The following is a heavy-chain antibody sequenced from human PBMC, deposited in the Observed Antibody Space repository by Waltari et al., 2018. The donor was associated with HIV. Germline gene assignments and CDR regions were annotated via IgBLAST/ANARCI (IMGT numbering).Heavy chain of an antibody. V-gene: IGHV1-18*01. CDR3: ARTYYYDSPREFDY. CDR2: ISAHNGNT. D-gene: IGHD3-22*01. Sequence: QVHLVQSGAEVKKPGASVKVSCKASGYTFTSYGIRWVRPPPGQGLEWMGWISAHNGNTNYAQNLQGRVTMTTDTSTNTAYMELRSLRSDDTAVYYCARTYYYDSPREFDYWGQGTLVTVSS. CDR1: GYTFTSYG. J-gene: IGHJ4*02.